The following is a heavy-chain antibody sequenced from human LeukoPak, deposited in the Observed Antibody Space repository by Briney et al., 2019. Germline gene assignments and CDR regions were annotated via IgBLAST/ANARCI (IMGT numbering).Heavy chain of an antibody. J-gene: IGHJ6*03. D-gene: IGHD6-19*01. Sequence: SETLSLTCTVSGGSISSSNSYWGWIRQPPGKGLEWIGSIYYSGSTSYYSGSTYYNPSLKSRVTISVDTSKNQFSLKLSSVTAADTAVYYCARNIAVAGRGDYMDVWGKGTTVTVSS. V-gene: IGHV4-39*01. CDR3: ARNIAVAGRGDYMDV. CDR2: IYYSGSTSYYSGST. CDR1: GGSISSSNSY.